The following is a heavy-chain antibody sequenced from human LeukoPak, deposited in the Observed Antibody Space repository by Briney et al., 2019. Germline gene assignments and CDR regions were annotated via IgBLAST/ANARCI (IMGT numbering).Heavy chain of an antibody. CDR1: GGSFSGYY. J-gene: IGHJ4*02. CDR2: INHSGST. Sequence: SETLSLTCAVYGGSFSGYYWSWIRQPPGKGLEWIGEINHSGSTNYNPSLKSRVTISVDTSKNQFSLKLSSVTAADTAVYYCARATDYGGNPGGFDYWGQGTPVTVSS. CDR3: ARATDYGGNPGGFDY. V-gene: IGHV4-34*01. D-gene: IGHD4-23*01.